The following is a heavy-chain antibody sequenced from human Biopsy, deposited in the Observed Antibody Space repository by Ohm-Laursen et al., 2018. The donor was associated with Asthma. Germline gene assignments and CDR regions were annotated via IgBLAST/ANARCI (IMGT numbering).Heavy chain of an antibody. D-gene: IGHD3-16*01. Sequence: TLSLTCTVSGGSISSGAYYWSWVRQPPGKGLEWIGYIYYIGGTYYNPSLKSRVAISLDTSKNQFSLKLSSVTAADTAVYFCARRGGARRYFDYWGQGTLVTVSS. CDR2: IYYIGGT. J-gene: IGHJ4*02. V-gene: IGHV4-30-4*01. CDR3: ARRGGARRYFDY. CDR1: GGSISSGAYY.